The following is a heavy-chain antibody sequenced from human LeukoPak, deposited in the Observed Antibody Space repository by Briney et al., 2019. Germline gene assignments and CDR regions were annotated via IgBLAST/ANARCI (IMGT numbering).Heavy chain of an antibody. D-gene: IGHD6-19*01. CDR2: IIPIFGTA. CDR1: GGTFSSYA. Sequence: ASVKVSCKASGGTFSSYAISWVRQAPGQGLEWMGGIIPIFGTANYAPKFQGRVTITADESTSTAYMELSNLRSEDTAVYYCARVNEVAAFDYWGQGTLVTVSS. J-gene: IGHJ4*02. V-gene: IGHV1-69*13. CDR3: ARVNEVAAFDY.